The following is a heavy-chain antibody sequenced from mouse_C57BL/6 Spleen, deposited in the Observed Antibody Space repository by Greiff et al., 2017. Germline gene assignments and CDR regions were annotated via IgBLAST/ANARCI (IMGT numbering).Heavy chain of an antibody. Sequence: EVQLVESEGGLVQPGSSMKLSCTASGFTFSDYYMAWVRQVPEKGLEWVANINYDGSSTYYLDSLKSRFIISRDNAKNILYLQMSSLKSEDTATYYCAREDDGYFSWFAYWGQGTLVTVSA. CDR2: INYDGSST. J-gene: IGHJ3*01. D-gene: IGHD2-3*01. V-gene: IGHV5-16*01. CDR3: AREDDGYFSWFAY. CDR1: GFTFSDYY.